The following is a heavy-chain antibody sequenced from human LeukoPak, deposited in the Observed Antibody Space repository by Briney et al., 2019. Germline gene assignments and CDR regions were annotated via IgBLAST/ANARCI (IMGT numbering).Heavy chain of an antibody. CDR1: GYTFTSHY. Sequence: ASVKVSCKASGYTFTSHYMHWVRQAPGQVLEWMGIINPSGGSTTFAQKFQGRVTMTRDTSTSTVYMDLSSLRSDDTAVYYCARGPITGDFFDYWGQGILVTVSS. CDR3: ARGPITGDFFDY. CDR2: INPSGGST. D-gene: IGHD3-10*01. V-gene: IGHV1-46*01. J-gene: IGHJ4*02.